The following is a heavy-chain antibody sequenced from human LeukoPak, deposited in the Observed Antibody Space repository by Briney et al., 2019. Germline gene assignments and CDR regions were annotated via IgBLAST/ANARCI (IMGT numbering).Heavy chain of an antibody. Sequence: SVKVSCKASGGTFSSYAISWVRQAPGQGLEWMGRIIPIFGIANYAQKFQGRVTITADKSTSTAYMELSSLRSGDTAVYYCARSGTGSHSNWFDPWGQGTLVTVSS. D-gene: IGHD3-10*01. CDR1: GGTFSSYA. V-gene: IGHV1-69*04. J-gene: IGHJ5*02. CDR2: IIPIFGIA. CDR3: ARSGTGSHSNWFDP.